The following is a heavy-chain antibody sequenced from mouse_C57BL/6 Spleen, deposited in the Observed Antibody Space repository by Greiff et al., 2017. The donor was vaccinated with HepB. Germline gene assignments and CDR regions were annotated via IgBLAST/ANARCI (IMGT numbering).Heavy chain of an antibody. CDR1: GYSITSGYY. D-gene: IGHD1-1*01. Sequence: VQLKESGPGLVKPSPSLSLTCSVTGYSITSGYYWNWIRQFPGNKLEWMGYISYDGSNNYNPSLKNRISITRDTSKNQFFLKLNSVTTEDTATYYCARGVFYYGSSYGAMDYWGQGTSVTVSS. J-gene: IGHJ4*01. CDR2: ISYDGSN. V-gene: IGHV3-6*01. CDR3: ARGVFYYGSSYGAMDY.